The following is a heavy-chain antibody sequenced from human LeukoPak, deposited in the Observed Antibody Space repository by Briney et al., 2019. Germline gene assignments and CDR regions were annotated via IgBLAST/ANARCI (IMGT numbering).Heavy chain of an antibody. V-gene: IGHV4-34*01. CDR2: INHSGST. D-gene: IGHD3-10*01. J-gene: IGHJ6*03. CDR3: ARGPYASGSYFSGGYYYYMDV. Sequence: SETLSLTCAVYGGSFSGYYWSWIRQPPGKGLEWIGEINHSGSTNYNPSLKSRVTISVDTSKNQFSLKLSSVTAADTAVYYCARGPYASGSYFSGGYYYYMDVWGKGTTVTISS. CDR1: GGSFSGYY.